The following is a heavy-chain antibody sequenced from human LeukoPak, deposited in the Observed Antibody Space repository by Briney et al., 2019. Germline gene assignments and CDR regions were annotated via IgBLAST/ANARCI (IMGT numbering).Heavy chain of an antibody. CDR2: IWYDGSNK. V-gene: IGHV3-33*01. CDR1: GFTFSSYG. J-gene: IGHJ6*02. Sequence: GGSLRLSCAASGFTFSSYGMHWVRQAPGKGLEWVAVIWYDGSNKYYADSVKGRFTISRDNSKNTLYLQMNSLRGEDTAVYYCARVRAGGTSYFYGGMDVWGQGTTVTVSS. CDR3: ARVRAGGTSYFYGGMDV. D-gene: IGHD3-10*01.